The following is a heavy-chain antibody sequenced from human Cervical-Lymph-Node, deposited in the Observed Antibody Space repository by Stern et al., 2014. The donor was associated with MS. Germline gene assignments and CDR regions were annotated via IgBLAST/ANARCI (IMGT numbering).Heavy chain of an antibody. Sequence: VQLVKSGSELKKPGASVKVSCKASGYSFTHFALNWVRHAPGQGLQWMGWINTNTGNPSYAQAFTGRFVFSLDTSVSTAYLQISSLKAEDTAVYYCARDPHDYGDRFDYWGQGTLVTVSS. D-gene: IGHD4-17*01. J-gene: IGHJ4*02. CDR3: ARDPHDYGDRFDY. CDR2: INTNTGNP. CDR1: GYSFTHFA. V-gene: IGHV7-4-1*02.